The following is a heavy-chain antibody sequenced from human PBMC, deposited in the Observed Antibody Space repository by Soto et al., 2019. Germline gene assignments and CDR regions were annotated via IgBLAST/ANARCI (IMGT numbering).Heavy chain of an antibody. Sequence: ASVKVSCKASGYTFTSYGINLVRQAPGQGLEWMGWISAYNGNTNYAQKLQGRVTMTTDTSTSTAYMELRSLRSDDAAVYYCARCQVSYGYRGYNWFDPWGQGTLVTVS. D-gene: IGHD5-18*01. CDR1: GYTFTSYG. J-gene: IGHJ5*02. CDR3: ARCQVSYGYRGYNWFDP. V-gene: IGHV1-18*04. CDR2: ISAYNGNT.